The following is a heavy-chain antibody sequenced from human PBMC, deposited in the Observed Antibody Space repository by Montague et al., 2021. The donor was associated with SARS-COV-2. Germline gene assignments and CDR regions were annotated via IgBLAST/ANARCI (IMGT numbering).Heavy chain of an antibody. D-gene: IGHD3-10*01. CDR2: IYHSGIT. Sequence: SETLSLTCAVSGGSISSSNWWSWVRKPPGKGLEWIGEIYHSGITNYNPSLKRPVTISVNKSKNQFSLKLSSVTAADTAVYYCTRWDSTGRFGRRYYGMDVWGQGTTVTVS. V-gene: IGHV4-4*02. J-gene: IGHJ6*02. CDR3: TRWDSTGRFGRRYYGMDV. CDR1: GGSISSSNW.